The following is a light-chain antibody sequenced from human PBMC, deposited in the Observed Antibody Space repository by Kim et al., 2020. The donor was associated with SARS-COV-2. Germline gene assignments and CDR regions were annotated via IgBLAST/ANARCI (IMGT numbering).Light chain of an antibody. CDR3: QQYNNWLPLT. J-gene: IGKJ4*01. CDR2: GAS. CDR1: QSVSSN. Sequence: PGERATLSCRASQSVSSNLAWYQQKPGQAPRLLIYGASTRATGIPARFSGSGSGTEFTLTISSLQSEDFAVYYCQQYNNWLPLTFGGGTKVEIK. V-gene: IGKV3-15*01.